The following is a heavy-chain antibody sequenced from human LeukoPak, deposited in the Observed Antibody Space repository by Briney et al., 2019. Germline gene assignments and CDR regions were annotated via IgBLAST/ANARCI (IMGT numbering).Heavy chain of an antibody. V-gene: IGHV1-8*01. CDR1: GYTFTSYD. J-gene: IGHJ4*02. Sequence: ASVKVSCKASGYTFTSYDINWVRQATGQGLEWMGWMNPNSGNTGYAQKFQGRVTMTRNTSISTAYMELSSLRSEDTAVYYCARPRRTPAYYFDYWGQGTLVTVSS. CDR2: MNPNSGNT. CDR3: ARPRRTPAYYFDY.